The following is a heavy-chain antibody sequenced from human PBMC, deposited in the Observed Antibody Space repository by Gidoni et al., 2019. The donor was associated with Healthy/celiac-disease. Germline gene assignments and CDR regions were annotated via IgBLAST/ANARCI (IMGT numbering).Heavy chain of an antibody. V-gene: IGHV3-33*01. CDR1: GFTFSSYG. CDR3: ARDGTYYYDSSGYSDAFDI. J-gene: IGHJ3*02. CDR2: IWYDGSNK. D-gene: IGHD3-22*01. Sequence: QVQLVESGGGVVQPGRSLRLSCAASGFTFSSYGMPWVRQAPGQGLEWVAVIWYDGSNKYYADSVKGRFTISRDNSKNTLYLQMNSLRAEDTAVYYCARDGTYYYDSSGYSDAFDIWGQGTMVTVSS.